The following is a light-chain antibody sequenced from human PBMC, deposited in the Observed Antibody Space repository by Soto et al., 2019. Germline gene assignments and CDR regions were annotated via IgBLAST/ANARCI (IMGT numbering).Light chain of an antibody. V-gene: IGKV3-20*01. J-gene: IGKJ2*01. CDR2: GAS. CDR3: QQYGGSPPYT. Sequence: EIVLTQSPGTLSLSPGERATLSCRASRSISSTYLAWYQQKPGQAPRLLIYGASSRATGIPDRFSGSGSGTDFTLTISRREPEDFEVYYCQQYGGSPPYTFGQGTKLEIK. CDR1: RSISSTY.